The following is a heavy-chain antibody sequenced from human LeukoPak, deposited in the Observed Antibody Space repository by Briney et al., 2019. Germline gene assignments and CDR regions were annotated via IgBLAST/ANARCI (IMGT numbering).Heavy chain of an antibody. Sequence: PGGSLRLSCAASGLTFSSYAMPWVRQAPGKGLEWVAVISYDGSNKYYADSVKGRLTIPRDNSKNTLYLQMNSLRAEDTAVYYCARDLWAFVAGYNFGYWGQGPLLTVSS. D-gene: IGHD6-19*01. V-gene: IGHV3-30-3*01. CDR2: ISYDGSNK. J-gene: IGHJ4*02. CDR1: GLTFSSYA. CDR3: ARDLWAFVAGYNFGY.